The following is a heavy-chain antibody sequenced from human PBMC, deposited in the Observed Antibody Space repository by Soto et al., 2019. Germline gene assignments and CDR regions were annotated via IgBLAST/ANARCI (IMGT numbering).Heavy chain of an antibody. V-gene: IGHV3-49*03. Sequence: PGGSLRLSCSTSGFTFGGYGVSWFRQAPGKGLEWIGFIRSKAYSRTAEYAASVRGRFIISRDDSEGIAYLQMNSLQNEDTGVYYCARDRNGWETRATYYDYWGPGTQVTV. J-gene: IGHJ4*02. CDR2: IRSKAYSRTA. CDR1: GFTFGGYG. D-gene: IGHD1-26*01. CDR3: ARDRNGWETRATYYDY.